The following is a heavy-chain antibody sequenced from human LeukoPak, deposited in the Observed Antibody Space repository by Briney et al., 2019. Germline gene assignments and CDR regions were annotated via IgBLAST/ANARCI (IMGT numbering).Heavy chain of an antibody. J-gene: IGHJ1*01. CDR2: ISGSGGST. CDR1: GFTFSSYA. CDR3: AKDNRPYYDSSGYWVFQH. V-gene: IGHV3-23*01. Sequence: GGSLRLSCAASGFTFSSYAMSWVRQAPGKGLEWVSAISGSGGSTYYADSVKGRFTISRDNSRNTLYLQMNSLRAEDTAVYYCAKDNRPYYDSSGYWVFQHWGQGTLVTVSS. D-gene: IGHD3-22*01.